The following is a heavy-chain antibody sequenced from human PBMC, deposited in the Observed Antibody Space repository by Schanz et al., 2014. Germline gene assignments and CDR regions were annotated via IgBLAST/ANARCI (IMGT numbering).Heavy chain of an antibody. Sequence: QVQLVESGGGVVQPGRSLRLSCAGSGFTFSSYGMHWVRQAPGKGLEWVAIIWYDGSNKYYADSVKGRFTISRDNSKNTLWLQMSRLRAEDTAVYYCARDGDFDYWGQGTLVTVSS. V-gene: IGHV3-33*01. CDR1: GFTFSSYG. J-gene: IGHJ4*02. CDR3: ARDGDFDY. CDR2: IWYDGSNK.